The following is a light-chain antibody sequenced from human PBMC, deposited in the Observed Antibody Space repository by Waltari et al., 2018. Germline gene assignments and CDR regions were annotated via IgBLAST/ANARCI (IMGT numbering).Light chain of an antibody. J-gene: IGKJ4*01. Sequence: EIVMTQSPATLSVSPGERATLSCRASQSVSSYLAWYQQKPGQAPRLLIYGASTRGTGIPARFSGSGSGTEFTLTISSLQAEDVAVYYCQQYYSRVLTFGGGTKVEIK. CDR2: GAS. V-gene: IGKV3-15*01. CDR1: QSVSSY. CDR3: QQYYSRVLT.